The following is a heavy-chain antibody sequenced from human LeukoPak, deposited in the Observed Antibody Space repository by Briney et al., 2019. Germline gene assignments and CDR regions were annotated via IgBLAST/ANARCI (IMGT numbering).Heavy chain of an antibody. CDR1: GFTFSAHS. CDR3: AKCSGGNCYHSDDH. V-gene: IGHV3-21*01. Sequence: GGFLRLSCAASGFTFSAHSMNWVRQAPGKGLEWVSSISSGSRYIYYADSVKGRFTISRDNAKDSLYLQMNSLRAEDTAVYYCAKCSGGNCYHSDDHWGQGTLVTVSP. CDR2: ISSGSRYI. J-gene: IGHJ5*02. D-gene: IGHD2-15*01.